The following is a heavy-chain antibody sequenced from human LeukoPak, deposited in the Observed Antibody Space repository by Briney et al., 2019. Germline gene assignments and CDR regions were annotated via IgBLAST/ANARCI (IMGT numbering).Heavy chain of an antibody. V-gene: IGHV4-34*01. CDR3: HLSFLELEDY. CDR2: ISPSGTS. D-gene: IGHD3-3*01. J-gene: IGHJ4*02. CDR1: GGSFRDHY. Sequence: PSETLSLTCSVSGGSFRDHYWSWIRQPPGEGLEWIAEISPSGTSSYNPSLRSRVAVSVDSSRNQLSLELTSVTAADMAVYYCHLSFLELEDYWGQGTLVTVSS.